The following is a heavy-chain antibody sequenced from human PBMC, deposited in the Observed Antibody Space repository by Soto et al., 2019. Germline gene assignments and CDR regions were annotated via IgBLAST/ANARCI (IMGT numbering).Heavy chain of an antibody. V-gene: IGHV4-31*03. Sequence: QVQLQESGPGLVKPSQTLSLTCTVSGGSISSGGYYWSWIRQHPEKGLEWIGYIYYTGNTYYNASLKSRVTISVDTSNNQFSLKLSSVTAADTAVYYCARVSISSSDAFDIWGQGTTVTVSS. CDR2: IYYTGNT. CDR3: ARVSISSSDAFDI. CDR1: GGSISSGGYY. J-gene: IGHJ3*02. D-gene: IGHD6-6*01.